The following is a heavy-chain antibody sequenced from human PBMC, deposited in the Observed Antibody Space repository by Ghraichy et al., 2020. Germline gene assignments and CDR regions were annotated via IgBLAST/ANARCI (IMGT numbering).Heavy chain of an antibody. CDR2: IDWDDDK. D-gene: IGHD3-22*01. J-gene: IGHJ4*02. V-gene: IGHV2-70*11. CDR3: ARTYPYYYDSSGYYYGHFDY. Sequence: SGPTLVKPTQTLTLTCTFSGFSLSTSGMCVSWIRQPPGKALEWLARIDWDDDKYYSTSLKTRLTISKDTSKNQVVLTMTNMDPVDTATYYCARTYPYYYDSSGYYYGHFDYWGQGTLVTVSS. CDR1: GFSLSTSGMC.